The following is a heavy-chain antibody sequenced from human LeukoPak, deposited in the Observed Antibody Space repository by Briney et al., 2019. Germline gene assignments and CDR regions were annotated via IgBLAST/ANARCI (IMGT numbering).Heavy chain of an antibody. V-gene: IGHV4-30-4*01. CDR3: ARDGSAGNNWFDP. CDR1: GDSFSGGDFY. Sequence: SQTLSLTCTVSGDSFSGGDFYWSWIRQPAGKGLEWIGYIYSSGSTHYNPSLKSRVTISVDTSKNQFSLKLSSVTAADTAVYYCARDGSAGNNWFDPWGQGTLVTVSS. CDR2: IYSSGST. J-gene: IGHJ5*02. D-gene: IGHD6-13*01.